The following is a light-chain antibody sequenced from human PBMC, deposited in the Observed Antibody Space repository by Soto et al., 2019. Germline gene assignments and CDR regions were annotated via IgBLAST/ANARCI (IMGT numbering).Light chain of an antibody. Sequence: IVLTPSPATLTLLTEVRATLFCRARQSVSSNLAWYQQKPGQAPRLLIYGASTRATGIPARFSGSGSGTDFTLTISSLQPEDFATYYCQQYNSYVFGPGTKVDI. CDR1: QSVSSN. CDR2: GAS. V-gene: IGKV3-15*01. J-gene: IGKJ3*01. CDR3: QQYNSYV.